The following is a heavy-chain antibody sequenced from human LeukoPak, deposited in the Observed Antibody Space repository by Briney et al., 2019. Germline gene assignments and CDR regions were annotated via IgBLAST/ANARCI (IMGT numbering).Heavy chain of an antibody. CDR1: GGSFSGYY. J-gene: IGHJ4*02. CDR3: ARHQASSGSPRFDH. V-gene: IGHV4-34*01. D-gene: IGHD3-10*01. CDR2: INHSGST. Sequence: SETLSLTCAVYGGSFSGYYWSWIRQPPGKGLEWIGEINHSGSTNYNPSLKSRVTISVDTSKNQFSLKLSSVTAADTAVYYCARHQASSGSPRFDHWGQGTLVTVSS.